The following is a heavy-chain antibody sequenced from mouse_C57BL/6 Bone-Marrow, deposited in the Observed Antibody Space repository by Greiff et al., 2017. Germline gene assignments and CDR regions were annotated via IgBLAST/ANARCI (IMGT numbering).Heavy chain of an antibody. CDR3: ARLGWLLRAPWFAY. CDR2: ISGGGGNT. V-gene: IGHV5-9*01. J-gene: IGHJ3*01. Sequence: EVKLMESGGGLVKPGGSLKLSCAASGFTFSSYTMSWVRQTPEQRLAWVATISGGGGNTYYPDSVKGRSTISRDNATNTLYLQMSRLGSADTAFYYCARLGWLLRAPWFAYWGQGTLVTVSA. CDR1: GFTFSSYT. D-gene: IGHD2-3*01.